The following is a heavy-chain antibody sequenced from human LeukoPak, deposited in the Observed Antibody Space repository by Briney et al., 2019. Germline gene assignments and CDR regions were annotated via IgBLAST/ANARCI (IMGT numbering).Heavy chain of an antibody. CDR2: ISTSGST. J-gene: IGHJ4*02. CDR1: GGSISSYY. Sequence: SETLSLTCTVSGGSISSYYWSWIRQAPGKGLEWIGYISTSGSTNYNPSLKSRVSISLDTSKNRFSLNLNFVTAADTAVYYCASPRSGYRYTFDYWGQGALVTVSS. D-gene: IGHD3-22*01. V-gene: IGHV4-4*09. CDR3: ASPRSGYRYTFDY.